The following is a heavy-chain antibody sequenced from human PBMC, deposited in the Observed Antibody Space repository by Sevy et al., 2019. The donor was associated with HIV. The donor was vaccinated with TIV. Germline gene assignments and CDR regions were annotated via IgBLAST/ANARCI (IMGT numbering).Heavy chain of an antibody. CDR2: ISSSSSTI. Sequence: GSLRLSCAASGFTFSSYSMNWVRQAPGKGLEWVSYISSSSSTIYYADSVKGRFTISRDNAKNSLYLQMNSLRAEDTAVYYCARVDYCSSTSCYYYYYGMDVWGQGTTVTVSS. CDR3: ARVDYCSSTSCYYYYYGMDV. V-gene: IGHV3-48*01. J-gene: IGHJ6*02. CDR1: GFTFSSYS. D-gene: IGHD2-2*01.